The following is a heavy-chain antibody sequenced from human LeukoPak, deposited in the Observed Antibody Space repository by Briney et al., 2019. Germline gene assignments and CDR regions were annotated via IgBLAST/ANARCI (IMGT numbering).Heavy chain of an antibody. J-gene: IGHJ6*02. Sequence: GGSLRLSCAASGFTFGDYYMSWIRQAPGKGLEWVSYTSSSSSYTNYADSVKGRFTISRDNAKNSLYLQMNSLRAEDTAVYYCARDQRRTTVTFYYNYYYGMDVWGQGTTVTVSS. CDR1: GFTFGDYY. D-gene: IGHD4-17*01. CDR3: ARDQRRTTVTFYYNYYYGMDV. V-gene: IGHV3-11*05. CDR2: TSSSSSYT.